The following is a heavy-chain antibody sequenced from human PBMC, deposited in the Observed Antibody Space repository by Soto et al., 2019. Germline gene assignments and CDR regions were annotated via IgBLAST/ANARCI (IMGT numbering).Heavy chain of an antibody. J-gene: IGHJ6*02. V-gene: IGHV1-18*01. CDR2: ISAYNGNT. Sequence: QVQLVQSGAAVKKPRASVKVSCKASGYTFTSYGFSWVRQAPGQGLEWMGWISAYNGNTNYAQKLQGRVTMTTDTSTGTAYMELRSLRSDDTAVYYCASYHLNSYYYGMDVWGQGTTVTVSS. CDR3: ASYHLNSYYYGMDV. CDR1: GYTFTSYG.